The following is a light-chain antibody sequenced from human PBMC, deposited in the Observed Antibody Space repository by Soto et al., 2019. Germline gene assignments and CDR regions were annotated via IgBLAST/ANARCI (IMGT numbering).Light chain of an antibody. Sequence: QSVLTQPPSVSGAPGQRVTISCAGSSSNIGAGYDVHWYQHLPGTAPKLLIYDNNNRPSGVPDRFSGSKSGTSASLAITGLQAEDAADYYCQSYDSSLSAPYVFGTGTKVTVL. CDR3: QSYDSSLSAPYV. CDR2: DNN. CDR1: SSNIGAGYD. V-gene: IGLV1-40*01. J-gene: IGLJ1*01.